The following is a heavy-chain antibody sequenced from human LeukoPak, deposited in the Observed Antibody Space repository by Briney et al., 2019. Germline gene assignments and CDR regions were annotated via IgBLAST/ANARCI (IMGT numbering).Heavy chain of an antibody. J-gene: IGHJ4*02. CDR1: GGTFSSYA. CDR2: IIPIFGTA. CDR3: ARSYGDYEGGLFDY. Sequence: GASVKVSCKASGGTFSSYAISWVRQAPGQGLEWMGGIIPIFGTANYAQKFQGRVTITADESTGTAYMELSSLRSEDTAVYYCARSYGDYEGGLFDYWGQGTLVTVSS. V-gene: IGHV1-69*13. D-gene: IGHD4-17*01.